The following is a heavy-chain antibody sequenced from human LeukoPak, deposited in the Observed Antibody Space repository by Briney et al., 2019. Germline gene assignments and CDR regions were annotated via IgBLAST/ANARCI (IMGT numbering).Heavy chain of an antibody. D-gene: IGHD3-10*01. CDR1: GFTFSSYS. Sequence: GGSLRLSCAASGFTFSSYSMNWVRQAPGKGLEWVSSVSSSSSYIYYADSVKGRFTISRDNAKNMLYLEVISLTADDTAVYYCAKDDAWLRFGEWSQGTLVTVSS. J-gene: IGHJ4*02. CDR2: VSSSSSYI. V-gene: IGHV3-21*04. CDR3: AKDDAWLRFGE.